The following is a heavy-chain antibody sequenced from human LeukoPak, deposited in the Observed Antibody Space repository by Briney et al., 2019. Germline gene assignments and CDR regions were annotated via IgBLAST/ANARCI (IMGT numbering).Heavy chain of an antibody. CDR2: ISSSGSTI. J-gene: IGHJ6*02. CDR3: ARAGAHGYCSSTSCSYYYYYGMDV. Sequence: PGGSLRLSCAASGFTFSDYYMSWIRQAPGKGLEWVSYISSSGSTIYYADSVKGRFTISRDNAKNSLYLQMNSLRAEDTAAYYCARAGAHGYCSSTSCSYYYYYGMDVWGQGTTVTVSS. V-gene: IGHV3-11*01. CDR1: GFTFSDYY. D-gene: IGHD2-2*01.